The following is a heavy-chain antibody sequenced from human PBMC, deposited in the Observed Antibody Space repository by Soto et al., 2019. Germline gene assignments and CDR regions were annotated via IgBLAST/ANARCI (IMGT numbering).Heavy chain of an antibody. CDR1: GFTFSSYA. D-gene: IGHD6-19*01. Sequence: GGSLRLSCAASGFTFSSYAMSWVRQAPGKGLEWVAVISYDGSNKYYADSLKGRFTISRDNSQNTLYLQMNSLRAEDTAVFYFGKFRQTSYSGWYDSPFDYWGQGTPVTVSS. CDR2: ISYDGSNK. J-gene: IGHJ4*02. V-gene: IGHV3-30-3*02. CDR3: GKFRQTSYSGWYDSPFDY.